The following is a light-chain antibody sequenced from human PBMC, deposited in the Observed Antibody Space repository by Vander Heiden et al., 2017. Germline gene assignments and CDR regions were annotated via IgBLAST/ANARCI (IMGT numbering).Light chain of an antibody. J-gene: IGKJ5*01. V-gene: IGKV2-28*01. Sequence: DIVVTQSPISLTVTPGEPASISCRSSQSLLHSNGYHHAYWYLQKPGQPPQLLIDVASYRASGVPDRFSGSGTGTDFTLTFSRVEAEDVGVYFCMQAVETPITFGQGTRLEIK. CDR1: QSLLHSNGYHH. CDR2: VAS. CDR3: MQAVETPIT.